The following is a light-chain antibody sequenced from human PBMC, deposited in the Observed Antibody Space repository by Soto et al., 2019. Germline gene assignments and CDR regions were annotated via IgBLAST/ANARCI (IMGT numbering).Light chain of an antibody. V-gene: IGKV1-5*02. Sequence: DIQMTQSPSTLSASVGDRVTIICRASRDISHFLAWYQQEPGTAPKVLIYHASNLQSGVPSRFSGSGSGTEFTLTISSLQPDDFATYYCQQYNSYSFGQGTKVDIK. CDR2: HAS. CDR3: QQYNSYS. J-gene: IGKJ1*01. CDR1: RDISHF.